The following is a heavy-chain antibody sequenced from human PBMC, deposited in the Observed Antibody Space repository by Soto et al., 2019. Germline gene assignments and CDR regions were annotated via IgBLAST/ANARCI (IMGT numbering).Heavy chain of an antibody. V-gene: IGHV3-73*02. CDR1: GFTFSGSA. J-gene: IGHJ3*02. CDR2: ISSEPNNYDT. Sequence: EVQLVESGGGLVQPGGSLKLSCAASGFTFSGSAIHWVRQASGEGLEWIARISSEPNNYDTAYAASVKGRFTISRDDSKNTAYLQMNSLKTEDTAVYYCTIPKSSGWYSWVDFDIWGQGTMVTVSS. CDR3: TIPKSSGWYSWVDFDI. D-gene: IGHD6-19*01.